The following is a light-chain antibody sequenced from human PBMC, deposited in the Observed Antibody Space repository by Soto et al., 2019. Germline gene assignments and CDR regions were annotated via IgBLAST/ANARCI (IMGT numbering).Light chain of an antibody. J-gene: IGKJ1*01. CDR3: QQSYNTPRT. V-gene: IGKV1-39*01. Sequence: DIQMTQSPSSLSASVGDRFTSTRLTSQPISDYLNWYQQKPGKAHSLLIYTAYNLQTGVTSRFSGSGSGTHFTLTISSLQPEDFATYYCQQSYNTPRTFGQGTQVEIK. CDR1: QPISDY. CDR2: TAY.